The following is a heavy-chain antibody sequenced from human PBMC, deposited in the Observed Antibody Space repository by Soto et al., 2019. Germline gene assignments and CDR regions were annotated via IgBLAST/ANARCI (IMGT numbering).Heavy chain of an antibody. J-gene: IGHJ4*02. D-gene: IGHD3-3*01. Sequence: GGSLRLSCAASGFTFSSYWMHWVRQAPGKGLVWVSRINSDGRSTSYADSVKGRFTISRDNAKNTLYLQMNSLRAEDTAVYYCARVRSDYDFWSGYVHWGQGTLVTVSS. CDR3: ARVRSDYDFWSGYVH. CDR1: GFTFSSYW. V-gene: IGHV3-74*01. CDR2: INSDGRST.